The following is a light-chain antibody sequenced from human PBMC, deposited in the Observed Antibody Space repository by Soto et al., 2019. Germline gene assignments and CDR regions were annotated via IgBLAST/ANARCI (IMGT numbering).Light chain of an antibody. J-gene: IGLJ2*01. V-gene: IGLV2-14*01. CDR1: SSDVGGYNY. CDR2: DVS. Sequence: QSALTQPASVSGSPGQSITISCTGTSSDVGGYNYVSWYQQHPGKAPKLMIYDVSNRPSGVSNRFSGSKSGNTASLTISVLQAEDEADYYCISYTISSTLGFGGGTKHTVL. CDR3: ISYTISSTLG.